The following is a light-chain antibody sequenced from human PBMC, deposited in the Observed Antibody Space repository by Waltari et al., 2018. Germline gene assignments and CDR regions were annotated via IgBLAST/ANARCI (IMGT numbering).Light chain of an antibody. CDR3: SSYTSSSTFV. V-gene: IGLV2-14*01. CDR2: DVS. Sequence: QSALTQPASVSGSPGQSITISCTGTSSDVGGYNYGSWYQQHPGKAPKLMIYDVSTRPSGVSNRFSGSKSGNTASLTISGLQAEDEADYYCSSYTSSSTFVFGTGTKVTVL. CDR1: SSDVGGYNY. J-gene: IGLJ1*01.